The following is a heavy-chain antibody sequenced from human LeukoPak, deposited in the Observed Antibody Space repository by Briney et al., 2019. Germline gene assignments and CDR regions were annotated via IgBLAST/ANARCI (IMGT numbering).Heavy chain of an antibody. V-gene: IGHV3-48*03. D-gene: IGHD5-18*01. CDR3: ARETSSYGYFDY. CDR2: ISSSGRAI. J-gene: IGHJ4*02. CDR1: GFTFNSYE. Sequence: GGSLRLSCAASGFTFNSYEMNWVRQAPGKGLEWVSYISSSGRAIYYADSVKGRFTISRDNAKNSLYLQMNSLRAEDTALYYCARETSSYGYFDYWGQGTLVTVSS.